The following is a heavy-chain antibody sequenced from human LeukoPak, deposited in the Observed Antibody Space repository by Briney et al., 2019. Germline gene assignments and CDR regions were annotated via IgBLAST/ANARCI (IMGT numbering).Heavy chain of an antibody. J-gene: IGHJ3*02. Sequence: PGGTLRLSCAASGFTFTDYAMTWVRQAPGKGLEWVSTIRYGADSTYYADSVKGRFTISRDNSKNTLYLQMNSLRAEDTAVYYCAKFLGESAYFDWSSENAFDIWGQGTMVTVSS. CDR2: IRYGADST. V-gene: IGHV3-23*01. CDR1: GFTFTDYA. CDR3: AKFLGESAYFDWSSENAFDI. D-gene: IGHD3-9*01.